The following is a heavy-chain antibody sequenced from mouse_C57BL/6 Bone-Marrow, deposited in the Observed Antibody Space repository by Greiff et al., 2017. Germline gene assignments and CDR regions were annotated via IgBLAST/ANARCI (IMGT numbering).Heavy chain of an antibody. J-gene: IGHJ3*01. CDR2: ISSGGSYT. V-gene: IGHV5-6*01. Sequence: EVQGVESGGDLVKPGGSLKLSCAASGFTFSSYGMSWVRQTPDKRLEWVATISSGGSYTYYPDSVKGRFTISRANAKNTLYLQMSSLKSEDTAMYYCARQGAYWGQGTLVTVSA. CDR3: ARQGAY. CDR1: GFTFSSYG.